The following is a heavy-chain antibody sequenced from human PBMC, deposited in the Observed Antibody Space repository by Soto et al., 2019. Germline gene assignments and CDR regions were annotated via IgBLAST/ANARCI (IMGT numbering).Heavy chain of an antibody. CDR2: ISAYNGNT. J-gene: IGHJ4*02. CDR1: GYTFTSYG. Sequence: ASVKVSCKASGYTFTSYGISWVRQAPGQGLEWMGWISAYNGNTNYAQKLQGRVTMTTDTSTSTAYMELRSLRSDDTAVYYCARDQFDSYGPQGGLDYSGQGTLVTVAS. D-gene: IGHD5-18*01. V-gene: IGHV1-18*01. CDR3: ARDQFDSYGPQGGLDY.